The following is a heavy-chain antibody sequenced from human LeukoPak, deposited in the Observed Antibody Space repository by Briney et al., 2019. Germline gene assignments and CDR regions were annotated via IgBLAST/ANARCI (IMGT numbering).Heavy chain of an antibody. CDR3: AKDWNNYFDY. D-gene: IGHD1-1*01. J-gene: IGHJ4*02. Sequence: PGGSLRLSCAASGSTFSSYGMHWVRQAPGKGLEWVAFIRYDGSNKYYADSVKGRFTISRDNSKNTLYLQMNSLRAEDTAVYYCAKDWNNYFDYWGQGTLVTVSS. CDR1: GSTFSSYG. CDR2: IRYDGSNK. V-gene: IGHV3-30*02.